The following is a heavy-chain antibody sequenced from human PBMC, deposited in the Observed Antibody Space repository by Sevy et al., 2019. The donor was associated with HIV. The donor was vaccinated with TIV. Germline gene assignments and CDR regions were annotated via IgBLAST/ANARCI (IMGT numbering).Heavy chain of an antibody. D-gene: IGHD2-15*01. Sequence: ASVKVSCKASGFTFTSSAVQWVRQARGQRLEWIGWIVVGSGNTNYAQKFQERVTITRDMSTSTAYMELSSLRSEDMAVYYCAAVGGFFGDFDYWGQGTLVTVSS. J-gene: IGHJ4*02. V-gene: IGHV1-58*01. CDR1: GFTFTSSA. CDR2: IVVGSGNT. CDR3: AAVGGFFGDFDY.